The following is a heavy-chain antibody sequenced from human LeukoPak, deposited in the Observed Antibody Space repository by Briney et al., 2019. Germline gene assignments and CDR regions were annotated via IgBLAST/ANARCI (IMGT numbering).Heavy chain of an antibody. CDR2: ISSSSSTI. CDR1: GFTFSSYS. V-gene: IGHV3-48*04. J-gene: IGHJ4*02. Sequence: PGGSLRLSCAASGFTFSSYSMNWVRQAPGKGLEWVSCISSSSSTIYYADSVKGRFTISRDNAKNSLYLQMNSLRAEDTAVYYCAREGPGDCSGGSCYSKYWGQGTLVTVSS. CDR3: AREGPGDCSGGSCYSKY. D-gene: IGHD2-15*01.